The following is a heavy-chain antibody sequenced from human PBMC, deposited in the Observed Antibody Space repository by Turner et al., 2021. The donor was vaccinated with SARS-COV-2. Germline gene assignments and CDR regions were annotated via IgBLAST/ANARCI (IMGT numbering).Heavy chain of an antibody. Sequence: QVQLVQSGAEAKKPGASLKISCRTSGYTFSDYYIHWVQQAPGQGLEWMGIFNPSGGYTSYAQKFQGRLTMTSDTSTSTVYMDLSSLGYEDTAVYYCARDPRVPAVTNVNDAFDIWGQGTMVTVSS. CDR3: ARDPRVPAVTNVNDAFDI. J-gene: IGHJ3*02. D-gene: IGHD4-17*01. CDR1: GYTFSDYY. CDR2: FNPSGGYT. V-gene: IGHV1-46*01.